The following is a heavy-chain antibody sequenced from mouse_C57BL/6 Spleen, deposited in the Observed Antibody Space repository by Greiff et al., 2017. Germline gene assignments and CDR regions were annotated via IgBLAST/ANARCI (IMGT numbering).Heavy chain of an antibody. Sequence: EVQGVEPGGGLVKPGGSLKLSCAASGFTFSDYGMHWVRQAPETGLEWVAYISSARSTIYYADTVKGRFTISRDNAKNTLFLQMTSLRSEDTAMDYCARGYYGSSPWFAYWGQGTLVTVSA. CDR2: ISSARSTI. CDR3: ARGYYGSSPWFAY. J-gene: IGHJ3*01. CDR1: GFTFSDYG. V-gene: IGHV5-17*01. D-gene: IGHD1-1*01.